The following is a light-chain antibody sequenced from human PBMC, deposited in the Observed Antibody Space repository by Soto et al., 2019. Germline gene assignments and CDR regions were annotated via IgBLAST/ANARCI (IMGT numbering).Light chain of an antibody. CDR2: AAS. CDR1: QDISSY. V-gene: IGKV1-9*01. CDR3: QQLNTYPST. J-gene: IGKJ4*01. Sequence: DIQMTQSPSTLSASVGDRVTITCRASQDISSYLGWYQQKPGKAPKLLIYAASTLQRGVPSRFSGSGSGTDFTLTISSLQPEDFATYYCQQLNTYPSTVGGGTKVDIK.